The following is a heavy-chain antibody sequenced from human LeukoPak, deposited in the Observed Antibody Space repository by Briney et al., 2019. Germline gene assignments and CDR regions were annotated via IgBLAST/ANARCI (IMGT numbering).Heavy chain of an antibody. CDR2: INTKTGNP. J-gene: IGHJ4*02. V-gene: IGHV7-4-1*02. CDR3: ARGYSYGSPSEAYYFDY. D-gene: IGHD5-18*01. Sequence: ASVKVSCKASGYTFTSYDINWVRQAPGQGLEWMGWINTKTGNPTYAQGFTGRFVFSLDTSVSTAYLQINSLKAEDTAVYYCARGYSYGSPSEAYYFDYWGQGTLVTVSS. CDR1: GYTFTSYD.